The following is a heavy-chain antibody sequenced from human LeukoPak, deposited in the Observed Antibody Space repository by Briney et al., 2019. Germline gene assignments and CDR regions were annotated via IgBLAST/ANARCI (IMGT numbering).Heavy chain of an antibody. CDR2: ISSGGTNT. D-gene: IGHD3-22*01. V-gene: IGHV3-23*01. J-gene: IGHJ4*02. CDR3: ARETYYYDSSGLFFDY. CDR1: GFTFSSYA. Sequence: GGSLRLSCAASGFTFSSYAMNWVRQAPGKGLGWVSVISSGGTNTYYADSVKGRFTVSRDNSKNTMYLQMNSLRAEDTAVYYCARETYYYDSSGLFFDYWGQGTLVTVSS.